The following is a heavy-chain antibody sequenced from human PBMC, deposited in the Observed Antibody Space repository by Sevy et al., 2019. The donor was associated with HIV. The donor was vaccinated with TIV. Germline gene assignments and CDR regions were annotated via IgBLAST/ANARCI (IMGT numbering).Heavy chain of an antibody. J-gene: IGHJ4*02. D-gene: IGHD6-19*01. Sequence: SETLSLTCTVSGGSISSYYWSWIRQPPGKGLEWIGYGYYSGSTNYNPPLKSRVTISIDTSKKQISLMLTSVTAADTAVYYCARRPSSGWPNFDYWGQGTLVSVSS. CDR3: ARRPSSGWPNFDY. V-gene: IGHV4-59*12. CDR1: GGSISSYY. CDR2: GYYSGST.